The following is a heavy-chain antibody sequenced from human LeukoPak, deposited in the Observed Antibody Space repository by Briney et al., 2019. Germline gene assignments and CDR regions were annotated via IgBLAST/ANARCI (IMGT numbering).Heavy chain of an antibody. Sequence: GRSLRLSCAGSGFTFGGYGMHWFRQTPGKGLEWVAVIAYDGSRAFYADSVKGRFTISRDNSKNTMSVQVDDLRAEDTAVYYCTRYNNDHFDYWGQGTLVTVSS. V-gene: IGHV3-33*01. CDR2: IAYDGSRA. J-gene: IGHJ4*02. D-gene: IGHD1-14*01. CDR3: TRYNNDHFDY. CDR1: GFTFGGYG.